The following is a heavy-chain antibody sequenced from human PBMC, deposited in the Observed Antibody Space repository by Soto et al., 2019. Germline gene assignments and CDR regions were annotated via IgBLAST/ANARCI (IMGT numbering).Heavy chain of an antibody. CDR2: ISSSSSTI. CDR3: ARDSPPPYCGGDCYEDMTDEYVQH. J-gene: IGHJ1*01. Sequence: GGSLRLSCAASGFTFSSYSMNWVRQAPGKGLEWVSYISSSSSTIYYADSVKGRFTISRDNAKNSLYLQMNSLRDEDTAVYYCARDSPPPYCGGDCYEDMTDEYVQHWGEGTLVTVSS. D-gene: IGHD2-21*02. V-gene: IGHV3-48*02. CDR1: GFTFSSYS.